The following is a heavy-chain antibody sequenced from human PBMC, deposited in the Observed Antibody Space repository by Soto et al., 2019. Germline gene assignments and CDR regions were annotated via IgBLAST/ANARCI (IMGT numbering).Heavy chain of an antibody. CDR3: AREGRIAARPGMYNWFDP. J-gene: IGHJ5*02. CDR1: GFTFSSYG. D-gene: IGHD6-6*01. Sequence: LRLSCAASGFTFSSYGMHWVRQAPGKGLEWVAVIWYDGSNKYYADSVKGRFTISRDNSKNTLYLQMNSLRAEDTAVYYCAREGRIAARPGMYNWFDPWGQGTLVTVSS. CDR2: IWYDGSNK. V-gene: IGHV3-33*01.